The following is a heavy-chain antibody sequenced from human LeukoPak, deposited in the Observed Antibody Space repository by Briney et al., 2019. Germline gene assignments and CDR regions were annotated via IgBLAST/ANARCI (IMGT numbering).Heavy chain of an antibody. Sequence: SETLSLTCTVSGGSISGFFWSWIRQPPGKGLEWIGHIYYSGSTNYNRSLKSRATISVDTSKNRFSLKLTSVTAADTAVYFCARYYCAGVTCSHFDYWGQGTLVTVSS. V-gene: IGHV4-59*08. CDR3: ARYYCAGVTCSHFDY. CDR2: IYYSGST. J-gene: IGHJ4*02. CDR1: GGSISGFF. D-gene: IGHD2-15*01.